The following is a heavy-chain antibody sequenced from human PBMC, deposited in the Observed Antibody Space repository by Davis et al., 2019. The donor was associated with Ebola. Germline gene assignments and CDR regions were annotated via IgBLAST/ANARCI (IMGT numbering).Heavy chain of an antibody. J-gene: IGHJ6*02. Sequence: MPSETLSLTCAVYGGSFSGHYWTWIRQPPGKGLEWIGEINHSGSTNYNPSLKSRVTISVDTSKNQFSLKLSSVTAADTAVYYCARTPCSSTSCYDYYGMDVWGQGTTVTVSS. CDR2: INHSGST. V-gene: IGHV4-34*01. CDR1: GGSFSGHY. CDR3: ARTPCSSTSCYDYYGMDV. D-gene: IGHD2-2*01.